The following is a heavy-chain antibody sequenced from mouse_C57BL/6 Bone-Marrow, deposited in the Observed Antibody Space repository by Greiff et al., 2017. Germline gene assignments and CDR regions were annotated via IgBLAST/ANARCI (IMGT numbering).Heavy chain of an antibody. CDR2: IYPRCGNT. CDR1: GYTFTSYG. J-gene: IGHJ3*01. V-gene: IGHV1-81*01. D-gene: IGHD4-1*01. Sequence: VQLQESGAELARPGASVTLSCKASGYTFTSYGISWVKQRTGQGLEWIGEIYPRCGNTYYNEKFQGKATLTADKSSSTAYMELRSLTSEDSAVYFCARGGTGTMFAYWNQGTLVTVSA. CDR3: ARGGTGTMFAY.